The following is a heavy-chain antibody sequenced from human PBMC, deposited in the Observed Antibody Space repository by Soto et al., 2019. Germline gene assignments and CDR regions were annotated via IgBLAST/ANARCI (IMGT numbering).Heavy chain of an antibody. CDR2: IYYSGTT. D-gene: IGHD1-26*01. V-gene: IGHV4-31*03. CDR3: ARDHKWDGMDV. Sequence: QVLLQESGPGLVKPSQTLSLTCSVSGGSFSSDSFIWSWVRQLPGKGLEWIGYIYYSGTTYYNPSLKSRVIMSVDTSKNQFSLKLSSVTAADTAVYYCARDHKWDGMDVWGQGTTVTVSS. CDR1: GGSFSSDSFI. J-gene: IGHJ6*02.